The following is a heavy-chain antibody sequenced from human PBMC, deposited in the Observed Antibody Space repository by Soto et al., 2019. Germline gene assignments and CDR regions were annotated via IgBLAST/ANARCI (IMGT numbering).Heavy chain of an antibody. CDR3: ARDRGYYDSSGYYDY. CDR2: ISSSSSYI. V-gene: IGHV3-21*01. Sequence: GGSLRLSCAASGFTFSSYSMNWVRQAPGKGLEWVSSISSSSSYIYYADSVKGRFTISRDNAKNSLYLQMNSLRAEDTAVYYCARDRGYYDSSGYYDYWGQGTLVTVSS. D-gene: IGHD3-22*01. CDR1: GFTFSSYS. J-gene: IGHJ4*02.